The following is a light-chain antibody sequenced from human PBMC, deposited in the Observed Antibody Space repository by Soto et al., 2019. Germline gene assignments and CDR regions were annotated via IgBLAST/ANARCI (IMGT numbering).Light chain of an antibody. CDR3: LSHTTRRIYV. J-gene: IGLJ1*01. Sequence: QSALTQPASVSGSPGQSSTISFSGTNSDIGAYDYVSWYQQHPGKPPKLIIYNVNNRPSGVSFRFSGSKSANTASLTISGLQTEDEADYYCLSHTTRRIYVFGPGTKVTVL. V-gene: IGLV2-14*03. CDR2: NVN. CDR1: NSDIGAYDY.